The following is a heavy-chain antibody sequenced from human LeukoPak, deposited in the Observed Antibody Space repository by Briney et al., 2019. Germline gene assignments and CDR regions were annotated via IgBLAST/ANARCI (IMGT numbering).Heavy chain of an antibody. V-gene: IGHV3-23*01. CDR1: GFTFSSYA. J-gene: IGHJ4*02. Sequence: GRSLRLSCAASGFTFSSYAMSWVRQAPGKGLEWVSAISGSGGSTYYADSVKGRFTISRDNSKSTLYLQMNSLRAEDTAVYYCANSGRYCSSTSCYAVNGMDYFDYWGQGTLVTVSS. CDR3: ANSGRYCSSTSCYAVNGMDYFDY. CDR2: ISGSGGST. D-gene: IGHD2-2*01.